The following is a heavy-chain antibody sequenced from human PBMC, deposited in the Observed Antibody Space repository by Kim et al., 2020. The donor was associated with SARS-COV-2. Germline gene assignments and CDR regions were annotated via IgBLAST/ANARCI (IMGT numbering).Heavy chain of an antibody. J-gene: IGHJ1*01. CDR3: ERECISGSYYGYFQH. D-gene: IGHD1-26*01. CDR1: GFTFSSYA. CDR2: ISYDGSNK. V-gene: IGHV3-30*04. Sequence: GGSLRLSCAASGFTFSSYAMHWVRQAPGKGLEWVAVISYDGSNKYYADSVKGRFTISRDNSKKTLYLQMNSLRAEDTAVYYCERECISGSYYGYFQHWGQGTLVTVSS.